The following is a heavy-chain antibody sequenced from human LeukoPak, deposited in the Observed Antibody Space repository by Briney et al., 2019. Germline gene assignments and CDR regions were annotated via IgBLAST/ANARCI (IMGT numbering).Heavy chain of an antibody. CDR1: GGSISSYC. CDR3: ARQRYYYDSSGPYMDV. V-gene: IGHV4-59*01. CDR2: IYYSGST. Sequence: SETLSLTCTVSGGSISSYCWSWIRQPPGKGLEWIGYIYYSGSTNYNPSLKSRVTISVDTSKNQFSLKLSSVTAADTAVYYCARQRYYYDSSGPYMDVWGKGTTVTISS. D-gene: IGHD3-22*01. J-gene: IGHJ6*03.